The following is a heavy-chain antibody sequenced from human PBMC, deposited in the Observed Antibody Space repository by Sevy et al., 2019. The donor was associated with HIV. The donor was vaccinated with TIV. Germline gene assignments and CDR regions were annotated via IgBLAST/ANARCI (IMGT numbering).Heavy chain of an antibody. D-gene: IGHD1-26*01. CDR3: ARDLLVGSTYVFDI. CDR2: ISSSSADI. J-gene: IGHJ3*02. V-gene: IGHV3-21*01. CDR1: GFTFSNYN. Sequence: GGSLRLSCAASGFTFSNYNMNWVRQAPGEGLKWVSSISSSSADIYYTDSVKGRFTVSRDNSRKSLFLQMNGLSAEDTALYYLARDLLVGSTYVFDIWGRGTMVTVSS.